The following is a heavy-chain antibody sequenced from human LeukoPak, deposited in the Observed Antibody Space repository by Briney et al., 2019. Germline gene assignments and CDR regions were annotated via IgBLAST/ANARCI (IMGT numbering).Heavy chain of an antibody. CDR1: GASLSGYC. Sequence: SETLSLTCAVSGASLSGYCWSWIRHAPGKGLEWIGEINNSGSTNYNPSLKSRVAISANTSKNQFSLKLSSVIGAVMAVYFCARSGWGSGSYWFYWGQGTLVTVSA. CDR2: INNSGST. V-gene: IGHV4-34*01. CDR3: ARSGWGSGSYWFY. D-gene: IGHD3-10*01. J-gene: IGHJ4*02.